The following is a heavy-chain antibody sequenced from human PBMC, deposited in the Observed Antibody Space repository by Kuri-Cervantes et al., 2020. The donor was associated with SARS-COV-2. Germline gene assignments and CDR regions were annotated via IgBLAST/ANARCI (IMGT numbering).Heavy chain of an antibody. J-gene: IGHJ6*03. V-gene: IGHV4-30-4*08. CDR3: ATHSGSYPYYYYYYMDV. D-gene: IGHD1-26*01. CDR2: TYYSGST. CDR1: GGSISSGDYY. Sequence: LRLSCTVSGGSISSGDYYWSWIRQPPGKGLEWIGYTYYSGSTYYNPSLKSRVTISVDTSKNQFSLKLSSVTAADTAVYYCATHSGSYPYYYYYYMDVWGKGTTVTVSS.